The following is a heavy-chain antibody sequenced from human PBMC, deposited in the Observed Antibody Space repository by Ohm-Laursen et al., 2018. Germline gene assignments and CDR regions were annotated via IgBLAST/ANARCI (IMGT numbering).Heavy chain of an antibody. J-gene: IGHJ4*02. CDR2: ISSGSLSI. D-gene: IGHD2-2*01. V-gene: IGHV3-48*03. CDR3: ARELGIPVTPIDY. Sequence: SLRLSCAASGFTFSNFEMNWVRQAPGKGLEWVSYISSGSLSIYYAGSVKGRFTISRDNAKNSLYLQMNGLRAEDTAVYYCARELGIPVTPIDYWGQGTLVTVSS. CDR1: GFTFSNFE.